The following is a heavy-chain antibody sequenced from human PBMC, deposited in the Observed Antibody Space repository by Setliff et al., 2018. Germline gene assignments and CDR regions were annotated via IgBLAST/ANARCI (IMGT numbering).Heavy chain of an antibody. J-gene: IGHJ4*02. CDR2: IYSSGST. CDR3: ASLPYYDSSGYSLSYY. D-gene: IGHD3-22*01. CDR1: GGSISSYY. Sequence: PSETLSLTCTVSGGSISSYYWSWIRQPPGKGLEWIGYIYSSGSTNYNPSLKSRVTISVDTSKNQFSLKLSSVTAADTAVYYCASLPYYDSSGYSLSYYWGQGTLVTVSS. V-gene: IGHV4-4*08.